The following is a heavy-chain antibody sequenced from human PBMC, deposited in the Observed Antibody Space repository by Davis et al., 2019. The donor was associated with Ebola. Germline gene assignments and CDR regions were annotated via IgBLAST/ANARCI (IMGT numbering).Heavy chain of an antibody. CDR3: ARRSIHYDSSGYYYQWGEDY. D-gene: IGHD3-22*01. Sequence: MPPETLSPTRALYAGSFTGFYCSCNRQPQGKGLEWIGETNHRGNTNYNPSLGGRVTMSVDTSKNQFSLKLSSVTAAALAVYYCARRSIHYDSSGYYYQWGEDYWGQGTLVTVSS. J-gene: IGHJ4*02. CDR1: AGSFTGFY. CDR2: TNHRGNT. V-gene: IGHV4-34*01.